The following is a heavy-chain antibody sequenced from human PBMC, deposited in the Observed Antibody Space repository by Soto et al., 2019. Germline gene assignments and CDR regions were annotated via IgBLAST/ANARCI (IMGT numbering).Heavy chain of an antibody. Sequence: ASVKVSCKASGYTFTSYGISWVRQAPGQGLEWTGWISAYNGNTNYAQKLQGRVTMTTDTSTSTAYMELRSLRSDDPAVYYCAKDPGIAVAVTVFDIGGKGTLVTV. J-gene: IGHJ3*02. D-gene: IGHD6-19*01. CDR2: ISAYNGNT. CDR3: AKDPGIAVAVTVFDI. CDR1: GYTFTSYG. V-gene: IGHV1-18*01.